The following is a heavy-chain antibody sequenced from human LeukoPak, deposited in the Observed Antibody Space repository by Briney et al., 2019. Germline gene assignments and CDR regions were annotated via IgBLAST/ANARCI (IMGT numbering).Heavy chain of an antibody. V-gene: IGHV3-13*05. CDR2: IGTAGDP. Sequence: GGSLRLSCAASGFTFSSYDMYWVRQATGKGLEWVSAIGTAGDPYYPDSVKGRFTISRENAKNSLYLQMNSLRAGDTAVCYCARGKGMYYFDYWGQGTLVTVSS. J-gene: IGHJ4*02. CDR3: ARGKGMYYFDY. CDR1: GFTFSSYD.